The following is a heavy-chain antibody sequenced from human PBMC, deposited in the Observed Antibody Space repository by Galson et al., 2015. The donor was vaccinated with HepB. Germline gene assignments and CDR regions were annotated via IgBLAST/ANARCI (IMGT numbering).Heavy chain of an antibody. D-gene: IGHD3-3*01. CDR2: IYYSGST. Sequence: ETLSLTCTVSGGSISSSSYYWGWIRQPPGKGLEWIGSIYYSGSTYYNPSLKSRVTISVDTSKNQFSLKLGSVTAADTAVYYCARTPDVLRFLEWPGIGYYFDYWGQGTLVTVSS. V-gene: IGHV4-39*01. CDR3: ARTPDVLRFLEWPGIGYYFDY. CDR1: GGSISSSSYY. J-gene: IGHJ4*02.